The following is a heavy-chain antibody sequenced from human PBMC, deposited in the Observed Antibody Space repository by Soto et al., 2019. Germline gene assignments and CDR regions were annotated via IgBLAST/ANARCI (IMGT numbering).Heavy chain of an antibody. CDR1: GGTFSSYA. J-gene: IGHJ6*02. Sequence: QVQLVQSGAEVKKPGSSVKVSCKASGGTFSSYAISWVRQAPGQRLEWMGGIIPIFGTANYAQKFQGRVTITADESPSTAYMELSSLRSEDTAVYYCASPPSSNRYYYGMDVWGQGTTVTVSS. V-gene: IGHV1-69*12. CDR3: ASPPSSNRYYYGMDV. D-gene: IGHD4-4*01. CDR2: IIPIFGTA.